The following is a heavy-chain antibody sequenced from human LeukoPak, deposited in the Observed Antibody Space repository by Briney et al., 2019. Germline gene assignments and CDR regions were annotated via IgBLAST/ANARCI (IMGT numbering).Heavy chain of an antibody. V-gene: IGHV3-53*01. D-gene: IGHD6-19*01. Sequence: GGSLRLSCAASGFTVSSNYMTWVRQAPGKGLEWVSIINYNGGRTYYVDSVNGRFTISRDNSKNTLYLQMSSLRAEDTAVYYCAKSRSDAYVFDIWGQGTVVTVSS. CDR3: AKSRSDAYVFDI. CDR2: INYNGGRT. CDR1: GFTVSSNY. J-gene: IGHJ3*02.